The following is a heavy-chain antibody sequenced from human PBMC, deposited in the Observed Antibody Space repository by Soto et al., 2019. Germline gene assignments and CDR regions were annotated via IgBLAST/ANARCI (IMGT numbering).Heavy chain of an antibody. D-gene: IGHD3-22*01. V-gene: IGHV4-59*01. Sequence: PSETLSLTCTVSGGSISSYYWSWIRQPPGKGLEWIGYIYYSGSTNYNPSLKSRVTISVDTSKNQFSLKLSSVTAADTAVYYCARVEYYYDSSGSLAGWFDPWGQGTLVTVSS. J-gene: IGHJ5*02. CDR1: GGSISSYY. CDR2: IYYSGST. CDR3: ARVEYYYDSSGSLAGWFDP.